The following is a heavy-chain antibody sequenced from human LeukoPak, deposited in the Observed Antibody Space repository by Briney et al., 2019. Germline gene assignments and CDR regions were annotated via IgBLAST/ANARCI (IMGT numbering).Heavy chain of an antibody. J-gene: IGHJ4*02. D-gene: IGHD7-27*01. Sequence: GGSLRLSCAASGFTFSSYAMHWVRQAPGKGLEWMVVISYDGRKKYYTDSVKGRLTISRDNSKNTLYLQMNSLRAEDTAVYVCARDLNWGTVTGPDYWGQGTLVTVSS. V-gene: IGHV3-30*04. CDR1: GFTFSSYA. CDR3: ARDLNWGTVTGPDY. CDR2: ISYDGRKK.